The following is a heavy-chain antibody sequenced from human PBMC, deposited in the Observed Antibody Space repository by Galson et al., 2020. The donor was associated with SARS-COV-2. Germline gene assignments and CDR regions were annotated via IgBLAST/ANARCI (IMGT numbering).Heavy chain of an antibody. J-gene: IGHJ6*02. CDR3: AKVLEEGGVRYAMDV. CDR2: MRGVGDGT. V-gene: IGHV3-23*01. CDR1: GISFSSED. Sequence: GGSLRLSCVASGISFSSEDMSWVRQAPGKGLEWVSSMRGVGDGTYYADSVKGRFIISRDNSKNTLFLQMNSPRGDDTAIYYCAKVLEEGGVRYAMDVWGQGTTVTVSS. D-gene: IGHD1-1*01.